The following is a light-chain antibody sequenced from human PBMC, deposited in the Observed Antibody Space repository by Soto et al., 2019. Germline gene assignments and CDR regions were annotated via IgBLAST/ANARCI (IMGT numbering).Light chain of an antibody. CDR3: QQYNNWPLLT. CDR1: QSVSSN. J-gene: IGKJ4*01. Sequence: EIVMTQSPATLAVSPVERATLSCRASQSVSSNLAWYQQKPGQAPRLLIYGASTRATGIPARFSGSGSGTEFTLTISSLQSEDFAVYYCQQYNNWPLLTFGGGTKV. CDR2: GAS. V-gene: IGKV3-15*01.